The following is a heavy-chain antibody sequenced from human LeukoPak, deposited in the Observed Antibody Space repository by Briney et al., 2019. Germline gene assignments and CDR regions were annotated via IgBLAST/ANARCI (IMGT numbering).Heavy chain of an antibody. CDR3: ANYGDYGRFDY. D-gene: IGHD4-17*01. CDR1: GSTFSDYY. CDR2: ISSSGSTI. J-gene: IGHJ4*02. Sequence: GGSLRLSCAASGSTFSDYYMSWIRQAPGKGLEWVSYISSSGSTIYYADSVKGRFTISRDNAKNSLDLQMNSLRAEDTAVYYCANYGDYGRFDYWGQGTLVTVSS. V-gene: IGHV3-11*04.